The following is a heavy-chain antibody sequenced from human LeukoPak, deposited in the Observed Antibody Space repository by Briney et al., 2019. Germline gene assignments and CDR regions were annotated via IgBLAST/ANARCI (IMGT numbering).Heavy chain of an antibody. CDR2: IYYSGST. CDR1: GGSISGYY. V-gene: IGHV4-31*03. J-gene: IGHJ5*02. Sequence: SETLSLTCTVSGGSISGYYWSWIRQHPGKGLEWIGYIYYSGSTYYNPSLKSRVTISVDTSKNQFSLKLSSVPAADTAVYYCARDSGDWFDPWGQGTLVTVSS. D-gene: IGHD3-10*01. CDR3: ARDSGDWFDP.